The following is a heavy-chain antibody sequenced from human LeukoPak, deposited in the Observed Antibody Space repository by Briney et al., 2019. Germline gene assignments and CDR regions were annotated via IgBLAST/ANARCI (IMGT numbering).Heavy chain of an antibody. V-gene: IGHV3-48*04. D-gene: IGHD5-24*01. CDR1: GFTFSSYG. Sequence: PGRSLRLSCAASGFTFSSYGMHWVRQAPGKGLEWVSYISSSSSAIYYADSVKGRFTMSRDNAKNSLYLQMNSLRAEDTAVYYCARASRDGYDYWGQGTLVTVSS. CDR3: ARASRDGYDY. J-gene: IGHJ4*02. CDR2: ISSSSSAI.